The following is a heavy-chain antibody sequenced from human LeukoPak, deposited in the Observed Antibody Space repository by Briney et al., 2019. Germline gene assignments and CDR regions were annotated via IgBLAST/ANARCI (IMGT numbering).Heavy chain of an antibody. CDR2: INHSGST. Sequence: SETLSLTCAVYGGSFSGYYWSWIRQPPGKGLEWIGEINHSGSTNYNPSLKSRVTISADTSKNQFSLKLSSVTAADTAVYYCARADYGDSICYFDYWGQGTLVTVSS. V-gene: IGHV4-34*01. CDR1: GGSFSGYY. CDR3: ARADYGDSICYFDY. J-gene: IGHJ4*02. D-gene: IGHD4-17*01.